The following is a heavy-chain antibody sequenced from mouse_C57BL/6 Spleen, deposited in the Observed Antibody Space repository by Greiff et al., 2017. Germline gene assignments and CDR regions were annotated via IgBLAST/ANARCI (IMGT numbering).Heavy chain of an antibody. D-gene: IGHD1-1*01. Sequence: QVQLQQPGAELVRPGTSVKLSCKASGYTFTSYWMHWVKQRPGQGLEWIGVIDPSDSYTNSNQKFKGKATLTVDTSSSTAYMQLSSLTSEDSAVYYCARLGYYGSNAWFAYWGQGTLVTVSA. CDR2: IDPSDSYT. CDR3: ARLGYYGSNAWFAY. CDR1: GYTFTSYW. J-gene: IGHJ3*01. V-gene: IGHV1-59*01.